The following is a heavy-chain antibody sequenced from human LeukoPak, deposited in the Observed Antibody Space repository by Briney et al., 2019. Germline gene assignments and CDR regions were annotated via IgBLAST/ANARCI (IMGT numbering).Heavy chain of an antibody. CDR1: GGSISSYY. V-gene: IGHV4-59*12. CDR3: AREIVVVPAATYWYFDL. CDR2: IYYSGST. Sequence: SETLSLTCTVSGGSISSYYWSWIRQPPGKGLEWIGYIYYSGSTNYNPSLKSRVTISVDTSKNQFSLKLSSVTAADTAVYYCAREIVVVPAATYWYFDLWGRGTLVTVSS. D-gene: IGHD2-2*01. J-gene: IGHJ2*01.